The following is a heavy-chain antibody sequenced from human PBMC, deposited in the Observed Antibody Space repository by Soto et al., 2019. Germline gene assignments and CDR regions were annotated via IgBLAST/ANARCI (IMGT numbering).Heavy chain of an antibody. J-gene: IGHJ4*02. D-gene: IGHD2-2*01. Sequence: EVQLVESGGGLVQPGRSLRLSCAASGFSFDDYAMNWVRQAPGKGLEWVSGISWDSDSIGYADSVKGRFTISRDNANNSLYLQMKSLRAEDTALYYCVKGISALLYTPYAHWGQGTLVTVSS. CDR1: GFSFDDYA. CDR3: VKGISALLYTPYAH. CDR2: ISWDSDSI. V-gene: IGHV3-9*01.